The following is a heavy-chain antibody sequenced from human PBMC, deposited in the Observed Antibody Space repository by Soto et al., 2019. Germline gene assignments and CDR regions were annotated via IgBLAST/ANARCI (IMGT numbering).Heavy chain of an antibody. Sequence: GVLRLSCTASGFTFSSFAVSWVRQAPGKGLEWVSSISGSGGTTNYADSVKGRFTISRDNSKNTLYLQMNSLRAEDTAVYYCAKVVCTSNCYDYWGQGTLVTVSS. CDR3: AKVVCTSNCYDY. J-gene: IGHJ4*02. V-gene: IGHV3-23*01. CDR1: GFTFSSFA. CDR2: ISGSGGTT. D-gene: IGHD2-8*01.